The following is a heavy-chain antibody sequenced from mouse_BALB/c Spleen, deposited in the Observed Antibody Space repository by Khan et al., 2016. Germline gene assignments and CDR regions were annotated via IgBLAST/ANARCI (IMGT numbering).Heavy chain of an antibody. J-gene: IGHJ2*01. CDR2: ISSGGSYT. Sequence: EVELVESGGDLVKPGGSLKLSCAASGFTFSSYGMSWVRQTPDKRLEWVATISSGGSYTYYPDSVKGRFTISSDNAKNTLYLQMSSLKSEDTVRYYCARHRNYFDYWGQGTTLTVSS. CDR3: ARHRNYFDY. CDR1: GFTFSSYG. V-gene: IGHV5-6*01.